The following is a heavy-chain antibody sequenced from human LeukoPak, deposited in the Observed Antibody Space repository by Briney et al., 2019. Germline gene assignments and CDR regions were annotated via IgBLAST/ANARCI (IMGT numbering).Heavy chain of an antibody. D-gene: IGHD2-2*01. V-gene: IGHV3-30*02. CDR2: IRYDGSNK. Sequence: GGSLRLSCAASGFTFSSYGMHWVRQAPGKGLEWVAFIRYDGSNKYYADSVKGRFTISRDNSKNTLYLQMNSLRAEDTAVYYCAKWMGLGYCSSTSCPDAFDIWGQGTMVTVSS. CDR1: GFTFSSYG. CDR3: AKWMGLGYCSSTSCPDAFDI. J-gene: IGHJ3*02.